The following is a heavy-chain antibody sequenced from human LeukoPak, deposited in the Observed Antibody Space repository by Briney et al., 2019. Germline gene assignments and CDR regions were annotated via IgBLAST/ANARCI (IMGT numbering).Heavy chain of an antibody. CDR1: GGTFSSYA. CDR2: IIPIFGTA. Sequence: SVKVSCKVSGGTFSSYAISWVRQAPGQGLEWMGGIIPIFGTADYAQKFQGRVTITADESTSTAYMELSSLRSQDTAVYYCARVSVIEYCSSTSCHIERGWFDPWGQGTLVTVSS. J-gene: IGHJ5*02. V-gene: IGHV1-69*13. CDR3: ARVSVIEYCSSTSCHIERGWFDP. D-gene: IGHD2-2*02.